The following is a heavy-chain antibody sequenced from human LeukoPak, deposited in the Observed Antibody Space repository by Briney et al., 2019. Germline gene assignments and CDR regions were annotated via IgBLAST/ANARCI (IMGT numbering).Heavy chain of an antibody. Sequence: SETLSLTCAVYGGSFSGYYWSWIRQPPGKGLEWIGEINHSGSTNYNPSLKSRVTISVDTSKNQFSLKLSSVTAADTAVYYCARGGGLNYYYYYMDVWGKGTTVTISS. CDR2: INHSGST. V-gene: IGHV4-34*01. D-gene: IGHD3-16*01. J-gene: IGHJ6*03. CDR3: ARGGGLNYYYYYMDV. CDR1: GGSFSGYY.